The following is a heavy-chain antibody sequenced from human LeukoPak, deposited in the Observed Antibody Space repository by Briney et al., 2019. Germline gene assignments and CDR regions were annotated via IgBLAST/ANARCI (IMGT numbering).Heavy chain of an antibody. Sequence: GGSLRLSCAASGFTFSTYTMNWVRQAPGKGLEWVSSISSSSSYIYYADPVKGRFTISRDNAKNSLYLQMNSLRAEDTAVYYCARDRPIGYSGAFDFWGQGTQVTVSS. CDR3: ARDRPIGYSGAFDF. D-gene: IGHD5-12*01. CDR1: GFTFSTYT. V-gene: IGHV3-21*01. CDR2: ISSSSSYI. J-gene: IGHJ4*02.